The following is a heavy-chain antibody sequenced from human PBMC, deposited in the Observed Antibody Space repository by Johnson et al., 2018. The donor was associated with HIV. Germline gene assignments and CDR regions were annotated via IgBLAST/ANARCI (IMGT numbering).Heavy chain of an antibody. D-gene: IGHD1-1*01. CDR3: AKVGGTTILRDAFDI. V-gene: IGHV3-15*01. J-gene: IGHJ3*02. CDR2: ITRKTDGGTT. Sequence: VLLVESGGGLVQPGGSLRLSCAASGLTFSNAWMNWVRQAPGKGLEWVGRITRKTDGGTTDYAAPVKGRFTISRDDSRNTLYLQMNSLRAEDTAVYYCAKVGGTTILRDAFDIWGQGTMVTVSS. CDR1: GLTFSNAW.